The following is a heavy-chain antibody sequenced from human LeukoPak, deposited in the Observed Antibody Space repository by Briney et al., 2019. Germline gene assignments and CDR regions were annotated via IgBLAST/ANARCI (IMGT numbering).Heavy chain of an antibody. CDR1: GFTFSTNS. CDR3: ARDHYYDSSGYPGDAFDI. J-gene: IGHJ3*02. CDR2: ISSSSSYI. D-gene: IGHD3-22*01. V-gene: IGHV3-21*01. Sequence: GGSLRLSCAASGFTFSTNSMNWVRQAPGKGLEWVSSISSSSSYIYYADSVKGRFTISRDNAKNSLYLQMNSLRAGDTAVYYCARDHYYDSSGYPGDAFDIWGQGTMVTVSS.